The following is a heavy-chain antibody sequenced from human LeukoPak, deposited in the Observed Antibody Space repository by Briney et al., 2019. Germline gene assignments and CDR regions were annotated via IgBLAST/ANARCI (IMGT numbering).Heavy chain of an antibody. Sequence: GGSVKVTCKASGGTFSSYAISWVRQAPGQGLEWMGGIIPIFGTANYAQKFQGRVTITTDESTSTAYMELSSLRSEDTAVYYCARSPLRVGYFDYWGQGALVTVSS. J-gene: IGHJ4*02. V-gene: IGHV1-69*05. CDR3: ARSPLRVGYFDY. D-gene: IGHD1-26*01. CDR2: IIPIFGTA. CDR1: GGTFSSYA.